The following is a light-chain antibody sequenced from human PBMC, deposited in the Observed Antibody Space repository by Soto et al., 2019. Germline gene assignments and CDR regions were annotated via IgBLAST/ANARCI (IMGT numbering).Light chain of an antibody. CDR1: QSVNSN. J-gene: IGKJ2*01. V-gene: IGKV3D-15*01. Sequence: EIVMTQSPATLSVSPGERATLSCRASQSVNSNLAWYQQKPGQAPRLLIYDASIRATDIPARFSGSGSGTEFTLTIGSLQSEDFAVYYCQQYNNWPPRYTFGQGTKVDIK. CDR2: DAS. CDR3: QQYNNWPPRYT.